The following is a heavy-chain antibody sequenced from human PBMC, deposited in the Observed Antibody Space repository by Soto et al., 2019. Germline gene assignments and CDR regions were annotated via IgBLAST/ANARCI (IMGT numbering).Heavy chain of an antibody. V-gene: IGHV3-21*01. Sequence: GGSLRLSCAASGFTFSSYSMNWVRQAPGKGLEWVSSISSSSSYIYYADSVKGRFTISRDNAKNSLYLQMNSLRAEDTAVYYCARAAYCGGDCPIQEDDAFDIWGQGTMVTVSS. D-gene: IGHD2-21*01. CDR1: GFTFSSYS. CDR3: ARAAYCGGDCPIQEDDAFDI. CDR2: ISSSSSYI. J-gene: IGHJ3*02.